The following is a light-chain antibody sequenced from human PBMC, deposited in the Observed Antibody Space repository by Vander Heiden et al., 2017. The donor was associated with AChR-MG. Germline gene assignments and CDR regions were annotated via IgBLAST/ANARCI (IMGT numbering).Light chain of an antibody. J-gene: IGLJ1*01. V-gene: IGLV2-11*01. Sequence: QSALTQPRSVSGSPGPSVTISCTGTSSDVGGYNYVSWYQQHPGKAPKLMIYDVSKRPSGVPDRFSGPKSGNTASLTISGLQAEDEADYYCCSYAGSYKVFGTGTKVTVL. CDR3: CSYAGSYKV. CDR1: SSDVGGYNY. CDR2: DVS.